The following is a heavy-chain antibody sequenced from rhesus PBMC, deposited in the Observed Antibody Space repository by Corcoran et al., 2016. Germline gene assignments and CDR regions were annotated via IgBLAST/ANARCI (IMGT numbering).Heavy chain of an antibody. V-gene: IGHV4-160*01. Sequence: QVQLQESGPGLVKPSETLSLTCAVSGGSISSNYWSWIRQPPGKGLEWNGRIYGSGGRTGYNPTLKRPVTISTDTAKNQFSLELSSVTAADTAVYYCARSIVGAIVFDYWGQGVLVTVSS. CDR1: GGSISSNY. D-gene: IGHD1-44*02. J-gene: IGHJ4*01. CDR2: IYGSGGRT. CDR3: ARSIVGAIVFDY.